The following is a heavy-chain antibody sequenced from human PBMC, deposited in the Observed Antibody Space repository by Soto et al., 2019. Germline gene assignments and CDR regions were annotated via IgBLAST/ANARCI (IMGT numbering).Heavy chain of an antibody. Sequence: EVQLVESGGGLIQPGGSLRLSCAASGFTVSSNYMSWVRQAPGKGLEWVSVIYRGGSTYYADSVKGRFTISRDNSKNTLDLQMDNLSVEDTALYYCASSSQHSSSWFEFEYWGQGARVTVSA. D-gene: IGHD6-13*01. V-gene: IGHV3-53*01. J-gene: IGHJ4*02. CDR2: IYRGGST. CDR1: GFTVSSNY. CDR3: ASSSQHSSSWFEFEY.